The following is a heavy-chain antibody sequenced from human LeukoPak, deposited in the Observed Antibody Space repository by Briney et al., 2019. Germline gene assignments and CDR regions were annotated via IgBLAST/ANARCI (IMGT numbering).Heavy chain of an antibody. CDR2: INPNSGGT. V-gene: IGHV1-2*04. J-gene: IGHJ4*02. CDR1: GYTFTGYY. D-gene: IGHD5-18*01. CDR3: ARAQHSSDGSVYYFDY. Sequence: GASVKVSCKASGYTFTGYYMHWVRQAPGQGLEWMGWINPNSGGTNYAQKFQGWVTMTRDTSISTAYMELSRLRSDDTAVYYCARAQHSSDGSVYYFDYWGQGTLVTVSS.